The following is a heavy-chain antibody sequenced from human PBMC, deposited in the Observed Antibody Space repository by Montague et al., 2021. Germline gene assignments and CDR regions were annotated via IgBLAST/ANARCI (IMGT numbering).Heavy chain of an antibody. Sequence: SETLSLTCTVSGGSISTYHWIWLRHPPPQGLELIWETHFTGNANYNYNPSLKSRVTISVDKSNNQFSLKLSSVTAADTAVYYCARDGYDTYGRFFHPWGQGTLVTVSS. CDR1: GGSISTYH. D-gene: IGHD3-22*01. CDR3: ARDGYDTYGRFFHP. J-gene: IGHJ5*02. V-gene: IGHV4-59*01. CDR2: THFTGNA.